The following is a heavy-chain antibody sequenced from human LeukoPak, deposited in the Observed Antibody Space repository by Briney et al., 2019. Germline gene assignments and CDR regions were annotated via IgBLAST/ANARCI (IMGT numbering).Heavy chain of an antibody. J-gene: IGHJ5*02. CDR1: GYTLTTYY. V-gene: IGHV1-2*02. Sequence: ASVKVSCKASGYTLTTYYMLWVRQAPGQGLEWMGWINPSSGGTNYAQKFQGRVTMTRDTSINTAYMELSRLTSDDTAVYYCARDATLSRFDPWGQGTLVTVSS. CDR3: ARDATLSRFDP. CDR2: INPSSGGT.